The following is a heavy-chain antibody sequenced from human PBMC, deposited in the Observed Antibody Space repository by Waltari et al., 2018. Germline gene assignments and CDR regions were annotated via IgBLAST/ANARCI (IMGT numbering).Heavy chain of an antibody. CDR1: GDSA. V-gene: IGHV3-49*04. CDR2: IRSKGQGGTT. D-gene: IGHD2-21*01. CDR3: TKFPGFGCQAGGGDCLWGQGTLGTASSGSASAPTLFPLVSRDSSMNTLYLQMNSLRAEDTAIYYCARGTNGWARDSFDY. J-gene: IGHJ4*02. Sequence: GDSAMNWVRQAPGKGLEWVAFIRSKGQGGTTEYAASVSGRFSISRDDSKNVAYLQMNSLKTEDTAVYYCTKFPGFGCQAGGGDCLWGQGTLGTASSGSASAPTLFPLVSRDSSMNTLYLQMNSLRAEDTAIYYCARGTNGWARDSFDYWGQGTLVTVSS.